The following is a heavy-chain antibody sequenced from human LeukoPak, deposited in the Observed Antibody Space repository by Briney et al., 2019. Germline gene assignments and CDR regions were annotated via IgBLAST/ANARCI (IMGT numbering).Heavy chain of an antibody. V-gene: IGHV4-38-2*02. D-gene: IGHD2-2*01. CDR1: GYSISSGYC. CDR3: ARDVIVVVPAAEFDY. CDR2: IYHSGST. J-gene: IGHJ4*02. Sequence: SETLSLTCTVSGYSISSGYCWGWIRQPPGKGLEWIGSIYHSGSTYYNPSLKSRVTISVDTSKNQFSLKLSSVTAADTAVYYCARDVIVVVPAAEFDYWGQGTLVTVSS.